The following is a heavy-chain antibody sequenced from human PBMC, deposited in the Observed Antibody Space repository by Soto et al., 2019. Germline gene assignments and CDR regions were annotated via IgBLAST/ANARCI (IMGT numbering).Heavy chain of an antibody. Sequence: QLQLQESGPGLVKPSETLSLTCTVSGGSISSSSYDWGWIRQPPGKGLEWIGSVGYSGSTYYIPSLKSRVTISVDTSKNQLSLKLSSVTAADTAVYYCARHPHGLDVWGQGTTVTVSS. CDR2: VGYSGST. J-gene: IGHJ6*02. CDR1: GGSISSSSYD. V-gene: IGHV4-39*01. CDR3: ARHPHGLDV.